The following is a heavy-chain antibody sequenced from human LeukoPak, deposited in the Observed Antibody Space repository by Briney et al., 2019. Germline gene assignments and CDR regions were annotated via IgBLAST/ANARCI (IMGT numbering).Heavy chain of an antibody. J-gene: IGHJ4*02. Sequence: PSETLSLTCTVSGGSISGHYWSWIRQPPGKGLEWIGYIHYSGITHYNPSLKSRVTISVDTSKNQFSLRLSSVTAADTAVYYCARHGGGYFSFDYWGQGALVTVSS. CDR3: ARHGGGYFSFDY. CDR1: GGSISGHY. V-gene: IGHV4-59*08. CDR2: IHYSGIT. D-gene: IGHD5-24*01.